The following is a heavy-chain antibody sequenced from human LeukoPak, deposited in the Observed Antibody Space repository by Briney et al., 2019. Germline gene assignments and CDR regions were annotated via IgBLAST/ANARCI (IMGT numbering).Heavy chain of an antibody. CDR3: AKVDCSGGSCYSFFYYYYGMDV. CDR1: GFTFSSYA. Sequence: GGSLRLSCAASGFTFSSYAMSWVRQAPGKGLEWVSAISGSGGSTYYADSVKGRFTISRDNSKNTLYLQMNSLRAEDTAVYYCAKVDCSGGSCYSFFYYYYGMDVWGQGTTVTVSS. D-gene: IGHD2-15*01. J-gene: IGHJ6*02. V-gene: IGHV3-23*01. CDR2: ISGSGGST.